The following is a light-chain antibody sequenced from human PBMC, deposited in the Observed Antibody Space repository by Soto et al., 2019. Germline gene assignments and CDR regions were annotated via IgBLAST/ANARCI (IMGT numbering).Light chain of an antibody. V-gene: IGKV1-39*01. CDR3: QQSYSTPRT. Sequence: DIQMTQSPSSLSASVGDRVTITCRASQSISSYLNWYQQKPGKAPKLLIYAASSLQSGVPSRFSGSCSGTDFTLTISSLQPEDFATYYCQQSYSTPRTFGQGTKLEIK. CDR1: QSISSY. J-gene: IGKJ2*01. CDR2: AAS.